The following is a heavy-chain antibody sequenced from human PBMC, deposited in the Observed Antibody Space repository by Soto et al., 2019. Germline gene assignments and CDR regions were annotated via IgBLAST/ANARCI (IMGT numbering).Heavy chain of an antibody. D-gene: IGHD3-10*01. CDR3: AREEWFGVDY. CDR2: ISASGSTI. V-gene: IGHV3-11*01. J-gene: IGHJ4*02. CDR1: GFTLSDYY. Sequence: QVQLVESGGGLVKPGGSLRLSCAASGFTLSDYYMSWIRQAPGKGLEWVSYISASGSTIYYADSVKGRFTISKDDAKNSLYLQMNSLRAEYTAAYYCAREEWFGVDYWGQGTLVTVSS.